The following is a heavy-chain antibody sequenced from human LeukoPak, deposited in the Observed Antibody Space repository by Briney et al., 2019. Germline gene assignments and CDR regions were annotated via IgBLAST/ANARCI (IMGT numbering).Heavy chain of an antibody. J-gene: IGHJ6*02. Sequence: ASVKVSCKASGYTFTSYGISWVRPAPGQGLDWVGWISAYHGYHNYAQKLQGRVTITTDTTTSTAYMELRSMRSDDTAVYYCARDKGVSGSGSYYDYYYYYYGMDVWGQGTTVTVSS. CDR1: GYTFTSYG. CDR2: ISAYHGYH. CDR3: ARDKGVSGSGSYYDYYYYYYGMDV. V-gene: IGHV1-18*01. D-gene: IGHD3-10*01.